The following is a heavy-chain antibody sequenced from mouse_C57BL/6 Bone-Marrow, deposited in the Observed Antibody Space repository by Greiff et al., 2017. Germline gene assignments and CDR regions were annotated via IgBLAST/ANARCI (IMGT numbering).Heavy chain of an antibody. CDR2: LSSKRNNYAT. J-gene: IGHJ2*01. CDR3: VRHCSLDY. Sequence: EVQRVESGGGLVQPKGSLKLSCAASGFSFNTYAMNWVRQAPGKGLEWVARLSSKRNNYATYYADSVKDRFTIPQDNSESMRYLQMNRLKTEETAMYDGVRHCSLDYGGQGTPLTVSS. V-gene: IGHV10-1*01. CDR1: GFSFNTYA.